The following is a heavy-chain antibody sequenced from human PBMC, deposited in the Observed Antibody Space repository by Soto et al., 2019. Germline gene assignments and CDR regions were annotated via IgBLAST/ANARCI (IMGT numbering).Heavy chain of an antibody. CDR3: AREIGAARHYGMDV. CDR1: GGTFSSYA. V-gene: IGHV1-69*06. CDR2: IIPIFGTA. Sequence: ASVKVSCKASGGTFSSYAISWVRQAPGQGLEWMGGIIPIFGTANYAQKFQGRVTITADKSTSTAYMELSSLRSEDTAVYYCAREIGAARHYGMDVWGQGTKVPVYS. J-gene: IGHJ6*02. D-gene: IGHD6-13*01.